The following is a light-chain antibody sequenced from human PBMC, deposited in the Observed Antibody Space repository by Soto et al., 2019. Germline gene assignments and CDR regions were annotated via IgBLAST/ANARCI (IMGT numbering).Light chain of an antibody. Sequence: VLSQSPGTLSFSPGERAPLSCRASPSVSRNYLAWSQRQPGQAPRLLILGASRRATGIPDRFSGSGSGTEFTLSSIKPDHEELDDCYCYQYCISPFGGGTKVDIK. V-gene: IGKV3-20*01. CDR2: GAS. CDR3: YQYCISP. J-gene: IGKJ4*02. CDR1: PSVSRNY.